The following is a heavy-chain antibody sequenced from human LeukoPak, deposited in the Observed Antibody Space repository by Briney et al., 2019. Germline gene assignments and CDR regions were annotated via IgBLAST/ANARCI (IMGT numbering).Heavy chain of an antibody. D-gene: IGHD3-3*01. CDR3: ASLGTSYDFWCGYQENDY. CDR1: GFTFSSHS. CDR2: ISSSSSYI. Sequence: GGSLRLSCAASGFTFSSHSMNWVRQAPGKGLEWVSSISSSSSYIYYADSVKGRFTISRDNAKNSLYLQMNSLRAEDTAVYYCASLGTSYDFWCGYQENDYWGQGTLVTVSS. V-gene: IGHV3-21*01. J-gene: IGHJ4*02.